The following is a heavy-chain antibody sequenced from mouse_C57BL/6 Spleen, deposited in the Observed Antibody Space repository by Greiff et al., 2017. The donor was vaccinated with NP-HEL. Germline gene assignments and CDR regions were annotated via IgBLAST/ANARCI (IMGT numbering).Heavy chain of an antibody. D-gene: IGHD1-1*01. CDR2: IRNKANGYTT. CDR3: ARFITTGGDFDY. Sequence: DVMLVESGGGLVQPGGSLSLSCAASGFTFTDYYMSWVRQPPGKALEWLGFIRNKANGYTTEYSASVKGRFTISRDNSQSILYLQMNALRAEDSATYYCARFITTGGDFDYWGQGTTLTVSS. V-gene: IGHV7-3*01. J-gene: IGHJ2*01. CDR1: GFTFTDYY.